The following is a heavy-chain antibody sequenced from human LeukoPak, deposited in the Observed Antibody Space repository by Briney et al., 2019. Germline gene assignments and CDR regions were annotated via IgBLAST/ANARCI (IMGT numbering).Heavy chain of an antibody. V-gene: IGHV4-59*08. CDR2: IYYNGAT. D-gene: IGHD3-22*01. J-gene: IGHJ4*02. Sequence: SETLSLTCNVSGVTISTYYWTWIRQPPGKGLEWIGYIYYNGATKYNPSLKSRVTMSVDPSKNQFSLKLTSVTVADTATYYCVRQGTNSGYYLLDYWGQGHPVIVSS. CDR1: GVTISTYY. CDR3: VRQGTNSGYYLLDY.